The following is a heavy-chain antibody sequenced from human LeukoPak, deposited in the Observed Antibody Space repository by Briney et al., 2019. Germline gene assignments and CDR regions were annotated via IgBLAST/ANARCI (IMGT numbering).Heavy chain of an antibody. J-gene: IGHJ6*03. CDR3: ARGPRGYYYYMDV. CDR2: IRYDGSNK. Sequence: GGSLRLSCAASGFTFSTYGMHWVRQAPGKGLEWVAFIRYDGSNKYYADSVKGRFTISRDNSKNTLYLQMSSLRAEDTAVYYCARGPRGYYYYMDVWGKGTTVTVSS. CDR1: GFTFSTYG. V-gene: IGHV3-30*02.